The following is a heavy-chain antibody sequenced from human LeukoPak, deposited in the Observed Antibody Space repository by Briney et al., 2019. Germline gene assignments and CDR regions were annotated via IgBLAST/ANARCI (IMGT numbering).Heavy chain of an antibody. J-gene: IGHJ4*02. CDR2: IYYSGST. CDR1: GGSISSYY. CDR3: AREDSGYDYSPFDY. V-gene: IGHV4-59*01. Sequence: PSETLSLTCTVSGGSISSYYWSWIRQPPGKGLEWIGYIYYSGSTSYNPSLKSRVTISVDTSMNKFSLKLLSVTAADTAVYYCAREDSGYDYSPFDYWGQGILVTVSS. D-gene: IGHD5-12*01.